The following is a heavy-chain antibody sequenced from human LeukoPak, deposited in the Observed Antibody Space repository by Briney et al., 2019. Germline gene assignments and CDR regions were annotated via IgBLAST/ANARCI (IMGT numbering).Heavy chain of an antibody. J-gene: IGHJ4*02. V-gene: IGHV3-30*04. CDR3: AKDSFYYDIRGYFDY. Sequence: GGSLRLSCAASGFTFSSYAMHWVRQAPGKGLEWVAVISYDGSNKYYAGSVKGRFTISRDNSKNTLSLQMNSLRAEDTAIYYCAKDSFYYDIRGYFDYWGQGTLVTVSS. CDR1: GFTFSSYA. CDR2: ISYDGSNK. D-gene: IGHD3-22*01.